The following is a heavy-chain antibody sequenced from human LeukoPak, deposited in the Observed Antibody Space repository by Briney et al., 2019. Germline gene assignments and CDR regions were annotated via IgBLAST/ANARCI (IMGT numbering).Heavy chain of an antibody. J-gene: IGHJ6*02. CDR2: ISYDGSNK. V-gene: IGHV3-30*18. D-gene: IGHD4-23*01. CDR3: AKSALETRHYYYYGMDV. CDR1: GFTFSSYG. Sequence: GRSLRLSRAASGFTFSSYGMHWVRQAPGKGLEWVAVISYDGSNKYYADSVKGRFTISRDNSKNTLYLQMNSLRAEDTAVYYCAKSALETRHYYYYGMDVWGQGTTVTVSS.